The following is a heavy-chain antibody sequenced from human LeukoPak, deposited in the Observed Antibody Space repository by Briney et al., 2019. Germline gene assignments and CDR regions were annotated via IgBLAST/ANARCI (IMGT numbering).Heavy chain of an antibody. D-gene: IGHD3-3*01. CDR1: GGTFSSYA. Sequence: SVKVSCKASGGTFSSYAISWVRQAPGQGLEWMGGIIPIFGTVNYAQKFQGRVTITTDESTSTAYMELSSLRSEDTAVYYCARTSSAYYDFWSGYYPSEYYYYYYMDVWGKGTTVTVSS. CDR2: IIPIFGTV. J-gene: IGHJ6*03. V-gene: IGHV1-69*05. CDR3: ARTSSAYYDFWSGYYPSEYYYYYYMDV.